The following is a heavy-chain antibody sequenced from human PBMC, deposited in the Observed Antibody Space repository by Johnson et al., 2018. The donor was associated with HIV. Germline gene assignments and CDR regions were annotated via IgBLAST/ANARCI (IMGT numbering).Heavy chain of an antibody. V-gene: IGHV3-30*04. CDR2: ISYDGSNK. Sequence: QVQLVESGGGVVQPGRSLRLSCAASGFTFSSYAMHWVRQAPGKGLEWVAVISYDGSNKYYADSVKGRCTISRDNSKNTLYLQMNSLRAEDTAVYYCARGGEYSSSLYAFDIWGQGTMVTVSS. CDR1: GFTFSSYA. CDR3: ARGGEYSSSLYAFDI. D-gene: IGHD6-13*01. J-gene: IGHJ3*02.